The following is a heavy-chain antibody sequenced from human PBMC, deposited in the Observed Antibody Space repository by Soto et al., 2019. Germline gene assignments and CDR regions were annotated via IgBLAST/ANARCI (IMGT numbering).Heavy chain of an antibody. CDR3: ARDYGSFTYYFYGMDV. Sequence: QVHLVESGGGVVQPGRSLRLSCAASGFTFSSYTMHWVRQAPGKGLECVAIISYDGNRKYYADSVKGRFTISRDNSKNTLLLQMNSLRTDDTAVYYCARDYGSFTYYFYGMDVWGQGTTVTVSS. V-gene: IGHV3-30-3*01. D-gene: IGHD3-10*01. J-gene: IGHJ6*02. CDR1: GFTFSSYT. CDR2: ISYDGNRK.